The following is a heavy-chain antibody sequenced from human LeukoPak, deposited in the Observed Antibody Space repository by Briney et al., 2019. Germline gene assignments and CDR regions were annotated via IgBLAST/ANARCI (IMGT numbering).Heavy chain of an antibody. CDR2: LSGSGAAT. CDR1: GFTFSSYA. Sequence: PGGTLRLSCAASGFTFSSYAMNWVRQAPGKGLEWVSGLSGSGAATYYADSVKGRFTISRDNSKNILYLQMHSLRADDTALYYCAKGGRAYSSTWDYFDNWGQGTLVTVSS. V-gene: IGHV3-23*01. D-gene: IGHD6-13*01. J-gene: IGHJ4*02. CDR3: AKGGRAYSSTWDYFDN.